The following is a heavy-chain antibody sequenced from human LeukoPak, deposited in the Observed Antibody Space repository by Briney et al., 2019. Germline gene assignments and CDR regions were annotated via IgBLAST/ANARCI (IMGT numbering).Heavy chain of an antibody. CDR3: TGPRSILWIGESLNDAFDI. D-gene: IGHD3-10*01. CDR2: IRSKANSYAT. J-gene: IGHJ3*02. CDR1: GFTFSGSA. Sequence: GGSLRLSCAASGFTFSGSAMHWVRQASGKGLEWVGRIRSKANSYATAYAASVKGRFTISRDDSKNTAYLQMNSLKTEDTAVYYCTGPRSILWIGESLNDAFDIWGQGTMVTVSS. V-gene: IGHV3-73*01.